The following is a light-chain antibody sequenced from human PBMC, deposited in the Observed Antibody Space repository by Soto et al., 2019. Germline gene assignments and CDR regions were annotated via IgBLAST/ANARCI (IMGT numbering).Light chain of an antibody. V-gene: IGKV3-15*01. CDR2: GAS. Sequence: EIVMTQSPATLSVSPGERATLSCRASQSVSSDLAWYHQKPGQAPRLLIYGASTRATGIPARFSGSGSGTDFTLTITRLEPEDSAVYFCQQYTGPPTTFGQGTRLEIK. CDR3: QQYTGPPTT. J-gene: IGKJ5*01. CDR1: QSVSSD.